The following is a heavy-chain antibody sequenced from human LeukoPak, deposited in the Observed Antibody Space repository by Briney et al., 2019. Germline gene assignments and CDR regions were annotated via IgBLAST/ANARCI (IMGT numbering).Heavy chain of an antibody. V-gene: IGHV1-18*04. J-gene: IGHJ4*02. CDR2: NSGYNGNT. CDR1: GYNFYNYA. Sequence: GASVRISCKTSGYNFYNYAVTWVRRAPGQGLEWMGWNSGYNGNTDYAQKFQGRVTMTADASTTTFYVELRSLTSDDTAVYYCARDGATAGQFDYWGQGTLVTVPS. D-gene: IGHD6-13*01. CDR3: ARDGATAGQFDY.